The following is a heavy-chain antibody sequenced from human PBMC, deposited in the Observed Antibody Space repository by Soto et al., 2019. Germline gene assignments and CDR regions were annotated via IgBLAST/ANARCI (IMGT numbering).Heavy chain of an antibody. CDR3: ARGLWNDVFQS. Sequence: QVQLQESGSRLLKPSQTLSLTCAVSGGSISSGGYSWTWIRQPPGKGLEWIGYVHHTGSTTYNPSLKTRVNISIDRPNNQVFLTLTSATAADSAVYYCARGLWNDVFQSGGLGILVTVSS. CDR2: VHHTGST. V-gene: IGHV4-30-2*01. J-gene: IGHJ1*01. D-gene: IGHD1-1*01. CDR1: GGSISSGGYS.